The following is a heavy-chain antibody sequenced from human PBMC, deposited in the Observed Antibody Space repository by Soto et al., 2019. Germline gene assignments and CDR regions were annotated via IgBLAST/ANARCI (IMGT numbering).Heavy chain of an antibody. Sequence: QVQLVASGGGVVQPGRSLRLSCAASGFTFSSYGMHWVRQAPGKGLEWVAVIWYDGSNKYYADSVKGRFTISRDNSKNTLYLQMNSLRAEDTAVYYCARTPRNYGSGSSGFDYWGQGTLVTVSS. CDR2: IWYDGSNK. CDR3: ARTPRNYGSGSSGFDY. CDR1: GFTFSSYG. J-gene: IGHJ4*02. D-gene: IGHD3-10*01. V-gene: IGHV3-33*01.